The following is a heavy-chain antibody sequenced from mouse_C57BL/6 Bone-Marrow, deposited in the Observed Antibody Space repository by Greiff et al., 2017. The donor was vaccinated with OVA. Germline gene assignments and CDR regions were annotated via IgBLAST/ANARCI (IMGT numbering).Heavy chain of an antibody. V-gene: IGHV3-5*01. CDR3: ARDMGQLRPYYAMDY. D-gene: IGHD3-2*02. Sequence: EVKLVESGPGLVKPSQTVFLTCTVTGISITTGNYRWSWIRQFPGNKLEWIGYIYYSGTITYNPSLTSRTTITRDTPKNQFFLEMNSLTAEDTATYYCARDMGQLRPYYAMDYWGQGTSVTVSS. CDR2: IYYSGTI. CDR1: GISITTGNYR. J-gene: IGHJ4*01.